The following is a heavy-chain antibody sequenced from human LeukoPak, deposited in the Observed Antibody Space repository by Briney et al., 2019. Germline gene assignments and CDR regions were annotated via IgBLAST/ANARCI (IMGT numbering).Heavy chain of an antibody. Sequence: GGSLRLSCAASGFTFSSYDMHWVRQATGKGLEWVSAIGTAGDTYYPGSVKGRFTISRENAKNSLYLQMNSLRAGDTAVYYCARDGGSHGWFDPWGQGTLVTVSS. D-gene: IGHD2-15*01. V-gene: IGHV3-13*01. J-gene: IGHJ5*02. CDR3: ARDGGSHGWFDP. CDR1: GFTFSSYD. CDR2: IGTAGDT.